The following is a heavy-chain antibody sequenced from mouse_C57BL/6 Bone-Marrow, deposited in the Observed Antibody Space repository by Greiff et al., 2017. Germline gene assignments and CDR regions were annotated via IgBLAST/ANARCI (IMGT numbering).Heavy chain of an antibody. J-gene: IGHJ2*01. CDR1: GYTFTTYP. V-gene: IGHV1-47*01. Sequence: QVHVKQSGAELVKPGASVKMSCKASGYTFTTYPIEWMKQNHGKSLEWIGNFHPYNDDTKYNEKFKGKATLTVEKSSSTVYLELSRLTSDYSAFYYFTRSSTFFYYFDYWGQGTTLTGSS. CDR3: TRSSTFFYYFDY. D-gene: IGHD5-1*01. CDR2: FHPYNDDT.